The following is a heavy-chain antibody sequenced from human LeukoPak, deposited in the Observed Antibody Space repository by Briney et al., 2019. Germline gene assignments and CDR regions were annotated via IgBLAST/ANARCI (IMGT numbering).Heavy chain of an antibody. CDR3: ARALLWFGEPSHIDY. D-gene: IGHD3-10*01. J-gene: IGHJ4*02. CDR2: ITAYNDNT. V-gene: IGHV1-18*01. CDR1: GYTFTSYG. Sequence: GASVKVSCKASGYTFTSYGISWVRQAPGQGLEWMGWITAYNDNTNCAQKLQGRVTMTTDTPTSTAYMELRSLRSDDTAVYYCARALLWFGEPSHIDYWGQGTLVTASS.